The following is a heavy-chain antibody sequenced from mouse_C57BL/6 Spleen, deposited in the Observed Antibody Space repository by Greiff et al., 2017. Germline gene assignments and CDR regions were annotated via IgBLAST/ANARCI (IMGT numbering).Heavy chain of an antibody. CDR3: TTDTTAYYAMDY. D-gene: IGHD1-2*01. Sequence: EVKLMESGAELVRPGASVKLSCTASGFNIKDDYMHWVKQRPEQGLEWIGWIDPENGDTEYASKFQGKATITADTSSNTAYLQLSSLTSEDTAVYYCTTDTTAYYAMDYWGQGTSVTVSS. CDR2: IDPENGDT. V-gene: IGHV14-4*01. CDR1: GFNIKDDY. J-gene: IGHJ4*01.